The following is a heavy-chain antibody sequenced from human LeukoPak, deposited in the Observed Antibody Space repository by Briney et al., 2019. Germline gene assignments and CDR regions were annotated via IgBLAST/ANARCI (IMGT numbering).Heavy chain of an antibody. CDR3: ARLRGYCSSTSCYTAYYYYGMDV. CDR1: GGSFSGYS. V-gene: IGHV4-34*01. Sequence: SETLSLTCAVYGGSFSGYSWSWIRQPPGKGLEWIGEINHSGSTNYNPSLKSRVTISVDTSKNQFSLKLSSVTAADTAVYYCARLRGYCSSTSCYTAYYYYGMDVWGQGTTVTVSS. J-gene: IGHJ6*02. CDR2: INHSGST. D-gene: IGHD2-2*02.